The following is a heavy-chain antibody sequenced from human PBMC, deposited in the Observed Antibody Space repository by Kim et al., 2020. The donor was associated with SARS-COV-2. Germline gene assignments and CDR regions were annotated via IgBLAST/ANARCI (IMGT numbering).Heavy chain of an antibody. J-gene: IGHJ4*02. D-gene: IGHD1-1*01. Sequence: VGSLRLSCAASGFTFSNYAMSWVRQAPGKGLEWVSMISGSGAGTYYADSVQGRFTISRDNSKNTLYLQLNSLAAEDPAVYFCAKLSYTTENYCGQGTLVT. CDR2: ISGSGAGT. V-gene: IGHV3-23*01. CDR3: AKLSYTTENY. CDR1: GFTFSNYA.